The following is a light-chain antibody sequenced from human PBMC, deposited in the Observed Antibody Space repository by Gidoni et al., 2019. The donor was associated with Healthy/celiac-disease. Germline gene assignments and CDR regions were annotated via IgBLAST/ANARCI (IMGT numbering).Light chain of an antibody. Sequence: DIQMTQSPSSLSASVGDRVTITCRASQSISSYLTWYQQKPGKAPKLLIYAASSLQSGVPSRFSGSGSGTDFTLTISSLQPEDFATYYCQQSYSTPQITFXQXTRLEIK. V-gene: IGKV1-39*01. J-gene: IGKJ5*01. CDR2: AAS. CDR1: QSISSY. CDR3: QQSYSTPQIT.